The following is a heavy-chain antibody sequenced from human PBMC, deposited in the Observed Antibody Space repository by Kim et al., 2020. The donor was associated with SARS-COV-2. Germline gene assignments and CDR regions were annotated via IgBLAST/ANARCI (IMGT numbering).Heavy chain of an antibody. V-gene: IGHV4-59*08. D-gene: IGHD3-3*01. Sequence: SETLSLTCSVSGTSISPYYWTWIRQSPGKGLEWIGFIYDSVNTNYNPSLKSRVTISADTSKNQISLKLTSVTAADTAVYYCARSPLHNDYYGDYYFGMDVWGQGTTVTVSS. CDR1: GTSISPYY. CDR3: ARSPLHNDYYGDYYFGMDV. CDR2: IYDSVNT. J-gene: IGHJ6*02.